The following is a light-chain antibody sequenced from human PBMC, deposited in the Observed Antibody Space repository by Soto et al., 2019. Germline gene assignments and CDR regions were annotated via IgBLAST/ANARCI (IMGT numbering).Light chain of an antibody. Sequence: DIQMTQSPSTLSASVGDRVTITCRASQNINSWLTWYQQKPGKAPKLLIYKASNLESGVPSRFSGSGSGTEFTLTISSLQPDDFATYYCQQYNNYWTFGQGTKVDIK. CDR3: QQYNNYWT. J-gene: IGKJ1*01. V-gene: IGKV1-5*03. CDR1: QNINSW. CDR2: KAS.